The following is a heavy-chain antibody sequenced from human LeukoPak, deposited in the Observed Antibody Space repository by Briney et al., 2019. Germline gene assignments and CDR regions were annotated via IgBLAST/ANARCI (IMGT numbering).Heavy chain of an antibody. Sequence: SETLSLTCTVSGGSISSGGYYWSWIRQHPGKGLEWIGYIYYSGSTYYNPSLKSRVTISVDTSKNQFSLKLSSVTAADTAVYYCARLYYYGSGSYMDYWGQGTLVTVSS. J-gene: IGHJ4*02. D-gene: IGHD3-10*01. CDR3: ARLYYYGSGSYMDY. CDR1: GGSISSGGYY. V-gene: IGHV4-31*03. CDR2: IYYSGST.